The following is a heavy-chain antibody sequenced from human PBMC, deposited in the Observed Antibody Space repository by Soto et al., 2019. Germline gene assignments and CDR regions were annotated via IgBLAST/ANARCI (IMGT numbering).Heavy chain of an antibody. Sequence: SETLSLTCTVSGGSISSYYWSWIRQPPGKGLEWIGYIYYSGSTNYNPSLKSRVTISVDTSKNQFSLKLSSVTAADTAVYYCARDRITMMYPNYYYYYGMDVWGQGTTVTVSS. CDR1: GGSISSYY. CDR2: IYYSGST. D-gene: IGHD3-22*01. J-gene: IGHJ6*02. CDR3: ARDRITMMYPNYYYYYGMDV. V-gene: IGHV4-59*01.